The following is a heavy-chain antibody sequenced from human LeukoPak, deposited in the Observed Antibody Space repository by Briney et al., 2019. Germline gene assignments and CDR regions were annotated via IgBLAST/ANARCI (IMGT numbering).Heavy chain of an antibody. CDR2: IYYSGST. Sequence: SETLSLTCTVSGVSISSYYWSWLRQPPGKGPEWIGYIYYSGSTNYNPSLKSRVTISVDTSKSQFSLKLRSVTAADTAVYYCARDHSGTNYVMDWGQGTLVTVSS. V-gene: IGHV4-59*01. D-gene: IGHD4/OR15-4a*01. J-gene: IGHJ4*02. CDR3: ARDHSGTNYVMD. CDR1: GVSISSYY.